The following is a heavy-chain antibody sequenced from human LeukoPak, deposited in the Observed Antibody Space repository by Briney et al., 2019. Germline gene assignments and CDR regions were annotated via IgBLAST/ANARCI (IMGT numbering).Heavy chain of an antibody. CDR2: ITADGGAT. V-gene: IGHV3-64D*08. Sequence: PGGSLRLSCSASGFSLSDYNIHWVRQAPGKGLEYVSAITADGGATFYADSVKGRFTISRNNFKNTVALQMSSLRLEDTAVYYCAHSPRVTASYPWGQGTLVTVSS. CDR3: AHSPRVTASYP. J-gene: IGHJ5*02. CDR1: GFSLSDYN. D-gene: IGHD2-21*01.